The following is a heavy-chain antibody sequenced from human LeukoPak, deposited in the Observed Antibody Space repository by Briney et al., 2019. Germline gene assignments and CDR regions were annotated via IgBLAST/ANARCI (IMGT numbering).Heavy chain of an antibody. Sequence: SETLSLTCTVSGGSFSTSYWRWIRQFPGKGLEWIGYIYYRGSTNYNPSLQRRVPISVEEFKKHFSLKVSSVTVAHPAVYYCARGERGYRYGKGGYYYGMDAWGQGTTVTVSS. CDR3: ARGERGYRYGKGGYYYGMDA. CDR2: IYYRGST. J-gene: IGHJ6*02. V-gene: IGHV4-59*01. CDR1: GGSFSTSY. D-gene: IGHD5-18*01.